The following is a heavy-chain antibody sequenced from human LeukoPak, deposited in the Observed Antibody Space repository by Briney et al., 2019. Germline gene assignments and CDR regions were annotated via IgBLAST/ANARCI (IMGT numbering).Heavy chain of an antibody. V-gene: IGHV3-48*01. J-gene: IGHJ4*02. Sequence: PGGSLRLSCAASGFTFSSYSMNWVRQAPGKGLEWVSYISSSSSTIYYADSVKGRLTISRDNANNSLYLQMNSLRAEDTAVYYCASGREYYYDSSGYRDDYWGQGTLVTVSS. CDR1: GFTFSSYS. CDR3: ASGREYYYDSSGYRDDY. D-gene: IGHD3-22*01. CDR2: ISSSSSTI.